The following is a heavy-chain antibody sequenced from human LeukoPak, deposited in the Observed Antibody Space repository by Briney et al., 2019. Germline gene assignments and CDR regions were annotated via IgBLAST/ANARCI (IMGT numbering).Heavy chain of an antibody. J-gene: IGHJ5*02. CDR3: AKDVSWNWFDP. CDR2: ISYDGSNK. V-gene: IGHV3-30*18. CDR1: GFTFSTYA. Sequence: GGSLRLSCAASGFTFSTYAMHWVRQAPGKGLEWVAVISYDGSNKYYADSVKGRFTISRDNSKNTLYLQMNALRAEDTAVYYCAKDVSWNWFDPWGQGTLVTVSS.